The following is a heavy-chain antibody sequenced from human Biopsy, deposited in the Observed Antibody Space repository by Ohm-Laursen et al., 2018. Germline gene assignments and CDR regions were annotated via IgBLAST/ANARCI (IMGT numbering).Heavy chain of an antibody. V-gene: IGHV4-34*01. CDR2: INDSGRT. Sequence: GTLSLTCGVYGGSFSGYYCSWIRQPPGKGLEWIGEINDSGRTNSNPSLRSRFTFSVDTSKNQFSLKLSSVTAADTAVYYCARGTNYYGSGRNRHWFDPWGQGTQVTVSS. CDR3: ARGTNYYGSGRNRHWFDP. J-gene: IGHJ5*02. D-gene: IGHD3-10*01. CDR1: GGSFSGYY.